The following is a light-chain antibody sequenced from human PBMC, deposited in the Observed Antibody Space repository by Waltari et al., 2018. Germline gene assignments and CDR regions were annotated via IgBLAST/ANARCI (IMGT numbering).Light chain of an antibody. J-gene: IGLJ1*01. V-gene: IGLV2-14*02. Sequence: QSALTQPASVSGTPGQSITISCSGTTSDVGSYDLVSWYQQHPGEAPKLLICEVFKRPPDTSSRFSGSKSGNTASLTISGLQAEDEADYYCGSYTSISTYVFGTGTKVTVL. CDR2: EVF. CDR1: TSDVGSYDL. CDR3: GSYTSISTYV.